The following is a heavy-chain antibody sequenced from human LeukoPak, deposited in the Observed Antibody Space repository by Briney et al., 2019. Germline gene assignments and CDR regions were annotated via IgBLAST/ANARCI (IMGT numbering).Heavy chain of an antibody. Sequence: GESLKTSCKGSGYSFTSYWIGWVRQMPGKGLEWMGIIYPGDSDTRYSPSFQGQVTISADKSISTAYLQWSSLKASDTAMYYCARLKRFLEWLSPLDYWGQGTLVTVSS. CDR2: IYPGDSDT. V-gene: IGHV5-51*01. CDR1: GYSFTSYW. D-gene: IGHD3-3*01. J-gene: IGHJ4*02. CDR3: ARLKRFLEWLSPLDY.